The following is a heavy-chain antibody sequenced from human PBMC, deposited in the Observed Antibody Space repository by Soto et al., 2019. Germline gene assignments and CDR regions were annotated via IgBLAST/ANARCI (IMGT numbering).Heavy chain of an antibody. Sequence: SETLSLTCTVSGASISSGDYFWSWIRQSPGKGLQWIGYIYDSGSSYYNPSLKSRVTMSVDTSKNQFSLKLSSVTAADTAVYYCAREKGYISGPKNFDYWGQGTLGTVSS. CDR1: GASISSGDYF. CDR3: AREKGYISGPKNFDY. CDR2: IYDSGSS. J-gene: IGHJ4*02. V-gene: IGHV4-30-4*01. D-gene: IGHD5-12*01.